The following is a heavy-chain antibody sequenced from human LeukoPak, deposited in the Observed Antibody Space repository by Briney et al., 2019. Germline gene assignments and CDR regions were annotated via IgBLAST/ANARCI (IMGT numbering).Heavy chain of an antibody. D-gene: IGHD3-10*01. CDR1: GYTFTSYG. CDR2: ISAYNGNT. J-gene: IGHJ6*03. Sequence: ASVKVSCKASGYTFTSYGISWVRQAPGQGLEWMGWISAYNGNTNYAQKFQGRVTMTTDTHTSTAYMELRSLRSDDTAVYYCARVPIPELLWVGEEQGGYYYYYMDVWGKGTTVTISS. V-gene: IGHV1-18*01. CDR3: ARVPIPELLWVGEEQGGYYYYYMDV.